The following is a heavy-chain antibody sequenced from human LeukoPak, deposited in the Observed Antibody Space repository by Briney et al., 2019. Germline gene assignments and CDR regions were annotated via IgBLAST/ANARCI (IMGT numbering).Heavy chain of an antibody. CDR2: ISYDGSEK. Sequence: PGRSLRLSCAASGFTFSNYGMHWVRQAPGKGLEWVAVISYDGSEKHYADSVKGRFTISRDNSKNTLYLQMNSLRDEDTAVYYCAKELGANTPFEDWGQGTLVTVSS. J-gene: IGHJ4*02. D-gene: IGHD2-2*02. V-gene: IGHV3-30*18. CDR1: GFTFSNYG. CDR3: AKELGANTPFED.